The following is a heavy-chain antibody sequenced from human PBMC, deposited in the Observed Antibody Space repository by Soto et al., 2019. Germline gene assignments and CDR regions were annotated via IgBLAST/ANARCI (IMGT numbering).Heavy chain of an antibody. J-gene: IGHJ4*02. CDR1: GFTFSSYS. V-gene: IGHV3-21*01. CDR3: ARADCSGGSCYWATASYYFDY. Sequence: GGSLRLSCAASGFTFSSYSMNWVRQAPGKGLEWVSSISSSSSYIYYADSVKGRFTISRDNAKNSLYLQMNSLRAEDTAVYYCARADCSGGSCYWATASYYFDYWGQGTLVTVSS. CDR2: ISSSSSYI. D-gene: IGHD2-15*01.